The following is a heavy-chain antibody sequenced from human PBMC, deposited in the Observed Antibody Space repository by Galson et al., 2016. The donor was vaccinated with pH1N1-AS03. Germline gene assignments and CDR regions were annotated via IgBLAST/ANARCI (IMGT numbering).Heavy chain of an antibody. V-gene: IGHV3-15*01. CDR2: IKSSSVGGTT. D-gene: IGHD4-17*01. CDR1: GISFSKAW. Sequence: SLRLSCAASGISFSKAWMTWFRQGPGKGLEWLGRIKSSSVGGTTDYAAPVKGRFIISRDDSQSTVYLQMNSLKTEDTALYYCATRPPPYGDYALDFWGQGTLVTVSS. J-gene: IGHJ4*02. CDR3: ATRPPPYGDYALDF.